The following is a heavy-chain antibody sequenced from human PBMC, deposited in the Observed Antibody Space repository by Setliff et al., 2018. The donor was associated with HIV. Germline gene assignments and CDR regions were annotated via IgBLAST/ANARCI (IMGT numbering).Heavy chain of an antibody. J-gene: IGHJ4*01. V-gene: IGHV4-34*01. CDR2: INHSGST. CDR1: GGSFSAYH. CDR3: ARGRDYTGSWFRPFYLDF. D-gene: IGHD3-3*01. Sequence: ASETLSLTCAVYGGSFSAYHWSWIRQTPGKGLEWLGEINHSGSTAYNLALESRVSMSIDTSKNQFSLKLTSVTAADTAIYYCARGRDYTGSWFRPFYLDFWGHGNLVTVSS.